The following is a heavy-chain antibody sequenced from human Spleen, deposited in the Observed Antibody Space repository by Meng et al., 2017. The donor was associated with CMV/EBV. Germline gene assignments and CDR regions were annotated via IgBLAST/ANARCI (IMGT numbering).Heavy chain of an antibody. D-gene: IGHD6-13*01. CDR3: ARDNAGNSFEY. V-gene: IGHV1-2*02. CDR2: INPNSDAT. CDR1: GYSFTGYY. Sequence: VQRVHAGAEVKMPGTSIKVSFKASGYSFTGYYIHWVRQAPGQGLEWMGWINPNSDATRYPQKFQGRVTMTRDTSITTAYMELSRLTSDDTAVYYCARDNAGNSFEYWGQGTLVTVSS. J-gene: IGHJ4*02.